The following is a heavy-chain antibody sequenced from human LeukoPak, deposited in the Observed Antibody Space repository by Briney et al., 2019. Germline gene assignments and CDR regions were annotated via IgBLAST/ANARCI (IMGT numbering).Heavy chain of an antibody. Sequence: ASVKVSCKASGYTFTVYYIYWVRQAPGQGLEWMGRINPNSGDTNYAQKFQGRVTMTRDTSISTAYMELSRLRSDDTAVYYCAKDFSYGDYSDYWGRGTLVTVSS. V-gene: IGHV1-2*06. CDR3: AKDFSYGDYSDY. CDR1: GYTFTVYY. CDR2: INPNSGDT. D-gene: IGHD4-17*01. J-gene: IGHJ4*02.